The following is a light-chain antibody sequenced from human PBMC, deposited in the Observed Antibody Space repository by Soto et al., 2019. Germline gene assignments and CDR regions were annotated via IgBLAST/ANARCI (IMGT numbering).Light chain of an antibody. Sequence: DIVMTQSPLSLTVTPGEPASISCRSSQSLLHSNGYNYLDWYLQKPGQSPQLLIYLGSNRASEVPDRFSGSESHTDFTLKISRVEDEDVGIYYCMPTRQMWTFRQGTKVDIK. CDR3: MPTRQMWT. V-gene: IGKV2-28*01. CDR1: QSLLHSNGYNY. J-gene: IGKJ1*01. CDR2: LGS.